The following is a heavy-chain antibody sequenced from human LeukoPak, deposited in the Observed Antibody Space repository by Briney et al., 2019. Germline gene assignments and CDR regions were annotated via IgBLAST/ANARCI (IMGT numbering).Heavy chain of an antibody. J-gene: IGHJ4*02. CDR3: ARDSAAVANFDY. CDR2: ISSSSSYI. V-gene: IGHV3-21*01. Sequence: GGSLRLSCAASGITFSSYSMNWVRQAPGKGLEWVSSISSSSSYIYYADSVKGRFTISRDNAKNLLYLQMNSLRAEDTAVYYCARDSAAVANFDYWGQGTLVTVSS. CDR1: GITFSSYS. D-gene: IGHD6-19*01.